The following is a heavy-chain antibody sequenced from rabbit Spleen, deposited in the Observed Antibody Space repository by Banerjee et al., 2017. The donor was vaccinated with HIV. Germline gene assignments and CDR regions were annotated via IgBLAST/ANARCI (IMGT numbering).Heavy chain of an antibody. CDR2: IDSGSSGFT. CDR3: ARDTASSFSSYGMDL. J-gene: IGHJ6*01. D-gene: IGHD8-1*01. Sequence: QQLVESGGGLVKPGASLTLTCTASGFSFSRSYDMCWVRQAPGKGLEWIACIDSGSSGFTYFANWAKGRFTISKTSSTTVTLQMTSLTAADTATYFCARDTASSFSSYGMDLWGPGTLVTVS. CDR1: GFSFSRSYD. V-gene: IGHV1S40*01.